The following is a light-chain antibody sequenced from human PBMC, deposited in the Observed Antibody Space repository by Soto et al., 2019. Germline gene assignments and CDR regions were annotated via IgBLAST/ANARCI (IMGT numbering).Light chain of an antibody. CDR2: AAS. CDR3: QPLNYYSQT. V-gene: IGKV1-9*01. J-gene: IGKJ4*01. Sequence: DIQLTQSPSFLSASVGDRVTITCRASQGISSYLAWYQQKPGKAPKLLIYAASTLQSGVPSRFSGSGSGTEFTLTISSMQPHDFATYYYQPLNYYSQTFGGGTNVEIK. CDR1: QGISSY.